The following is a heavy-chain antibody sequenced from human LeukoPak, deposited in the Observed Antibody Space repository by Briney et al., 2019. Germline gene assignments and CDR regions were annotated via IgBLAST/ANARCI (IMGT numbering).Heavy chain of an antibody. CDR2: INSDGTTT. D-gene: IGHD3/OR15-3a*01. J-gene: IGHJ4*02. CDR1: GFSFSNSL. Sequence: PGGSLRLSSAASGFSFSNSLMHRVRQAPGKGLVWVSRINSDGTTTYYADSVKGRFTISRDNAKNTLFLQMNSLRPEDTALYYCASDPYLANFWPGYPDYWGQGTLVTVSS. V-gene: IGHV3-74*01. CDR3: ASDPYLANFWPGYPDY.